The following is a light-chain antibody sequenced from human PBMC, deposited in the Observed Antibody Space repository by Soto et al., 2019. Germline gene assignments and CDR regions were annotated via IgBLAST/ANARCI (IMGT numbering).Light chain of an antibody. CDR3: QERSNWPWT. V-gene: IGKV3-11*01. CDR1: QSVSSY. J-gene: IGKJ4*01. CDR2: DTS. Sequence: EIVLTQSPATLSLSPGERATLSCRASQSVSSYLAWYQQKPGQAPRLLIYDTSNRATGIPARFSGSGSGTDCPLTISSLEPEDFALYYCQERSNWPWTFGGGTKVAIK.